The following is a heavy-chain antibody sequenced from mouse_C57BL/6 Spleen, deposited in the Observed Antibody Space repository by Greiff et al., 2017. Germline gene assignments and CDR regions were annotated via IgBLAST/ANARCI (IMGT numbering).Heavy chain of an antibody. V-gene: IGHV1-80*01. J-gene: IGHJ2*01. Sequence: VQLQESGAGLVKPGASVKISCTASGYAFSGYWMHWVKQGPGKGLEWIGQIYPGDGDTKYNGKFKGKATLTADKSSITAYMQLSSLTSEDSAVYVRATSLFDRWGQGTTPTVSP. CDR2: IYPGDGDT. CDR1: GYAFSGYW. D-gene: IGHD6-2*01. CDR3: ATSLFDR.